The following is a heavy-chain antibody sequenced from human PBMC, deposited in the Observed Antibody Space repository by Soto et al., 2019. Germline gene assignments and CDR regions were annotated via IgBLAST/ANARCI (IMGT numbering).Heavy chain of an antibody. CDR1: GYTFTRYG. J-gene: IGHJ6*02. V-gene: IGHV1-18*01. Sequence: QVQLVQSGAEVKNPGASVKVSCKASGYTFTRYGIGWARQAPGQGLEWMGWINTYNGNTNYAQNVQGRVTLTTDTSTGTAYMELRSLRSNDTAIYYCAMVDVYVTPSPQDVWGQGTTLIVSS. CDR3: AMVDVYVTPSPQDV. D-gene: IGHD3-16*01. CDR2: INTYNGNT.